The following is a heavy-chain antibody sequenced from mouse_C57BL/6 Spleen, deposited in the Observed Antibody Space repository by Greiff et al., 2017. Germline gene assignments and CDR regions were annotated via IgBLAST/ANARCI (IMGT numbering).Heavy chain of an antibody. CDR1: GYSITSGYY. CDR2: ISYDGSN. CDR3: AREGYDYDPWFAY. Sequence: EVKLQESGPGLVKPSQSLSLTCSVTGYSITSGYYWNWIRQFPGNKLEWMGYISYDGSNNYNPSLKNRISITRDTSKNQFFLKLNSVTTEDTATYYCAREGYDYDPWFAYWAKGLWSLSLQ. J-gene: IGHJ3*01. D-gene: IGHD2-4*01. V-gene: IGHV3-6*01.